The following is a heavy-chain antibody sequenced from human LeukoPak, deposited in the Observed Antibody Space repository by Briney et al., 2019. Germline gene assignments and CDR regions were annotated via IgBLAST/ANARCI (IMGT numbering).Heavy chain of an antibody. D-gene: IGHD5-24*01. J-gene: IGHJ4*02. V-gene: IGHV4-59*01. CDR3: ARGLGMATSDY. CDR1: GRPISSYY. Sequence: PPETLSPTYTVSGRPISSYYRSGLRQPPGKGLEWIGYIYYSGSTNYNPSLKSRVTISVDTSKNQFSLKLSSVTAADTAVYYCARGLGMATSDYWGERPLLSVSS. CDR2: IYYSGST.